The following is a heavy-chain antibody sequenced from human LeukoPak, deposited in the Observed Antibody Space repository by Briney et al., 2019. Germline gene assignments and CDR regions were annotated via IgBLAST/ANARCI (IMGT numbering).Heavy chain of an antibody. CDR2: FYHSGST. D-gene: IGHD3-16*01. CDR1: GYSISSGYY. J-gene: IGHJ4*02. Sequence: PSETLSLTCTVSGYSISSGYYWGWIRQPPGKGLEWIGSFYHSGSTYYNPSLKSRVTISVDTSKNQFSLKLSSVTAADTAVYYCARLYDATWGPRYYFDYWGQGTLVTVSS. V-gene: IGHV4-38-2*02. CDR3: ARLYDATWGPRYYFDY.